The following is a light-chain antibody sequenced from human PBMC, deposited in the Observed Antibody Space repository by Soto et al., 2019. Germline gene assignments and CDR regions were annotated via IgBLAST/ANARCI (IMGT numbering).Light chain of an antibody. J-gene: IGKJ4*01. Sequence: SVVAVSVDTEQRATLSSRASQSVSSDLAWYQQKPGQATRLLVYDASNRAAGIPARFSGSGCGTGFTLTISILEPEDVAVYCCQERGNRPLTFGGGTKVDIK. CDR3: QERGNRPLT. CDR1: QSVSSD. CDR2: DAS. V-gene: IGKV3-11*01.